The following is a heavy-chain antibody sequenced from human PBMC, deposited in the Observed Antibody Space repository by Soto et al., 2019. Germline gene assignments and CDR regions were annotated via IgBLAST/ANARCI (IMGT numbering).Heavy chain of an antibody. CDR2: IIPIFGTA. Sequence: QVQLVQSGAEVKKPGSSVKVSCKASGGTFSSYAISWVRQAPGQGLEWMGGIIPIFGTANYAQKFQGRVTMTADEATSTAYMELSSLRSEDTAVDDCARAPGPENDCWSGYTIYYGMDVWGQGTTVTVSS. CDR1: GGTFSSYA. D-gene: IGHD3-3*01. CDR3: ARAPGPENDCWSGYTIYYGMDV. J-gene: IGHJ6*02. V-gene: IGHV1-69*01.